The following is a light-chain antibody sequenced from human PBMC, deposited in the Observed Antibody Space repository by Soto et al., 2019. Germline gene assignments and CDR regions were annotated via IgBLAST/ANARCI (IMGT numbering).Light chain of an antibody. V-gene: IGLV1-44*01. CDR1: FSNLGSNT. Sequence: QSVLTQPPSASGTPGQRVTISCSGSFSNLGSNTVNWYQQLPGTAPKLLSYSNNQRPSGVPDRISGTKSGTSASLAISGLQSEDEADYYCAAWDDSLNGVVFGGGTKVTVL. CDR2: SNN. CDR3: AAWDDSLNGVV. J-gene: IGLJ2*01.